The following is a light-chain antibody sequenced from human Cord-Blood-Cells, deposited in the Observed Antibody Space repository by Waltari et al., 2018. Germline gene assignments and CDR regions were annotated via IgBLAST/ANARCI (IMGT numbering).Light chain of an antibody. CDR1: QSVSSSD. CDR3: QQYGSSPRLT. J-gene: IGKJ4*01. CDR2: GAS. Sequence: EIVLTQSPGTLSLSPGERATLSCRASQSVSSSDLAWYQQKPGQATRLLICGASSRAYGIPDRFSGSGSGTDFTLTISRLEPEDFAVYYCQQYGSSPRLTFGGGTKVEIK. V-gene: IGKV3-20*01.